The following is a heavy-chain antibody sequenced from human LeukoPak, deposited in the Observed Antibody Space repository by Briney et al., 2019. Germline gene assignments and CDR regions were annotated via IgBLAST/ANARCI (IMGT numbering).Heavy chain of an antibody. Sequence: PSETLSLTCTVSGGSLSSYYWSWIRQPPGKGLEWIGYIYYSGSTNYNPSLKSRVTISVDTSKNQFSLKLSSVTAADTAVYYCATFVGARRALDMWDEGTMVTVSS. CDR3: ATFVGARRALDM. D-gene: IGHD1-26*01. J-gene: IGHJ3*02. CDR1: GGSLSSYY. CDR2: IYYSGST. V-gene: IGHV4-59*01.